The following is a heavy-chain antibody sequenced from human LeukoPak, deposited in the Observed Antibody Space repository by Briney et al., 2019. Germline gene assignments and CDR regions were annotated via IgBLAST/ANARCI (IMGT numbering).Heavy chain of an antibody. V-gene: IGHV3-23*01. J-gene: IGHJ4*02. CDR1: GFTFSSYA. CDR2: ISGSGGST. CDR3: AKCPYYYDSSGLFDY. Sequence: GGSLRLSCAASGFTFSSYAMSWVRQAPGKGLEWVSAISGSGGSTYYADSVKGRFTISRGNSKNTLYLQMNSLRAEDTAVYYCAKCPYYYDSSGLFDYWGQGTLVTVSS. D-gene: IGHD3-22*01.